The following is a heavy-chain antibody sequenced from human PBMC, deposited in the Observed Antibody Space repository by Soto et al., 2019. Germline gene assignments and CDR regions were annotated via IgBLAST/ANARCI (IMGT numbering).Heavy chain of an antibody. Sequence: GASVKVSCKASGGTFSSYTISWVRQAPGQGLEWMGIINPIRGSTNYAQKFQGRVTITRDTSASTAYMELSSLRSEDTAVYYCARDDQAATPYNWFDPWGQGTLVTVSS. D-gene: IGHD2-15*01. J-gene: IGHJ5*02. CDR3: ARDDQAATPYNWFDP. CDR1: GGTFSSYT. CDR2: INPIRGST. V-gene: IGHV1-69*08.